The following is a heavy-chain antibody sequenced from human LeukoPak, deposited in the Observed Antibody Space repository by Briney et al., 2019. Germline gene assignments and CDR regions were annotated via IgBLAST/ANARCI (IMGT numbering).Heavy chain of an antibody. Sequence: GRSLKLSCAASGFAFRTYSMHWVRQAPGKGLEWLAVITYDGKVQHYTDSVKGRFTVSRDNSNNTVYLQMNRLRPDDTAVYYCVRDGIGGSTTLDSWGQGTLVTVSS. CDR3: VRDGIGGSTTLDS. V-gene: IGHV3-30*04. D-gene: IGHD3-16*01. CDR2: ITYDGKVQ. CDR1: GFAFRTYS. J-gene: IGHJ5*01.